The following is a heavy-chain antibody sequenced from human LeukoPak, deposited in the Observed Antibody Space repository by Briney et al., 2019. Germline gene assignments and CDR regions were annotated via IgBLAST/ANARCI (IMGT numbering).Heavy chain of an antibody. V-gene: IGHV1-8*01. CDR3: ARDAAPSYSRATWFDP. J-gene: IGHJ5*02. D-gene: IGHD1-26*01. CDR2: MNPNSGNT. CDR1: GYTFTSYD. Sequence: ASVKVSCKASGYTFTSYDINWVRQATGQGLEWMGWMNPNSGNTGYAQKFQGRVTMTRNTSISTAYMELSSLRSDDTAVYYCARDAAPSYSRATWFDPWGQGTLVTVSS.